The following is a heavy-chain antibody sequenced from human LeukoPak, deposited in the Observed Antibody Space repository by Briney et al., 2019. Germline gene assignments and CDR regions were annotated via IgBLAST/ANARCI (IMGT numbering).Heavy chain of an antibody. Sequence: GGSQRLSCAAAGXTFSSFAVSWVRQAPGKGLEWVSAGSTEGNTFYADSVKGRFTISRDNSNNTLYLQMNSLRAEDTAVYYCAKGVTMIVVVITESYYFDYWGQGTLVTVSS. CDR2: GSTEGNT. CDR3: AKGVTMIVVVITESYYFDY. J-gene: IGHJ4*02. D-gene: IGHD3-22*01. V-gene: IGHV3-23*01. CDR1: GXTFSSFA.